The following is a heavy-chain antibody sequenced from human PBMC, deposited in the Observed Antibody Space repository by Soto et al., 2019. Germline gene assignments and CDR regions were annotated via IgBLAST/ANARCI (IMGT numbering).Heavy chain of an antibody. Sequence: QVQLVQSGAEVKKPGSSVKVSCKASGGTFSSYAISWVRQAPGQGLEWMGGIIPIFGTANYAQKFQGRVTITADESTSTAYMELSSLRSEDTAVYYCARDQLLGYCISTSSCPRYNWFDPWGQGTLVTVSS. D-gene: IGHD2-2*01. V-gene: IGHV1-69*12. CDR2: IIPIFGTA. CDR3: ARDQLLGYCISTSSCPRYNWFDP. J-gene: IGHJ5*02. CDR1: GGTFSSYA.